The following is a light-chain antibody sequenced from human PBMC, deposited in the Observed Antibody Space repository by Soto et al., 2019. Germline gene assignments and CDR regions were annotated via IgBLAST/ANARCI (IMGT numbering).Light chain of an antibody. CDR3: SSYTSSSTHYV. V-gene: IGLV2-14*01. CDR2: EVS. CDR1: SSDVGGYNY. J-gene: IGLJ1*01. Sequence: VLTQPASVSGSPGQSITISCTGTSSDVGGYNYVSWYQQHPGKAPKLMIYEVSNRPSGVSNRFSGSKSGNTASLTISGLQAEDEADYYCSSYTSSSTHYVFGTGTKVTVL.